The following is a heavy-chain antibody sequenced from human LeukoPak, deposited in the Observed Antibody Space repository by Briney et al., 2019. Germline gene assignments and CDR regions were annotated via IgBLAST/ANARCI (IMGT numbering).Heavy chain of an antibody. D-gene: IGHD4-11*01. V-gene: IGHV4-59*01. J-gene: IGHJ5*02. Sequence: PSETLSLTCTVSGGSISSYYWSWIRQPPGKGLEWIGYIYYSGSTNYNPSLKSRVTISVDTSKNQFSLKLGSVTAADTAAYYCARTSMTREIRFDPWGQGTLVTVSS. CDR3: ARTSMTREIRFDP. CDR2: IYYSGST. CDR1: GGSISSYY.